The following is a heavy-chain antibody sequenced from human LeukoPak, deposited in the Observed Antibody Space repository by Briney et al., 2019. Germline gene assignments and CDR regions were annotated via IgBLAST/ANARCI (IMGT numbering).Heavy chain of an antibody. CDR2: IYTSGST. Sequence: SETLSLTCTVSGGSISTYYWYWIRQPAGKGLEWIGRIYTSGSTNYNPSLKSRVTMSVDTSRNQFSLNLSSVTAADTAVYYCARGPYYDFWSGYPFFDYWGQGTLVTVSS. D-gene: IGHD3-3*01. V-gene: IGHV4-4*07. CDR1: GGSISTYY. CDR3: ARGPYYDFWSGYPFFDY. J-gene: IGHJ4*02.